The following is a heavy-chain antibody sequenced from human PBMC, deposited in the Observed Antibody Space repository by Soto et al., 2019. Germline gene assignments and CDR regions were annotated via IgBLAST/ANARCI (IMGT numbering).Heavy chain of an antibody. J-gene: IGHJ4*02. CDR1: GGSFSGYY. V-gene: IGHV4-34*01. Sequence: QVQLQQWGAGLLKPSETLSLTCAVYGGSFSGYYWSWIRQPPGKGLEWIGEINHSGSTNYNPSLKSRVTISVDTSKNQFSLKLSSVTAADTAVYYCARSDCSGGSCYSDCGQGTLVTVSS. CDR3: ARSDCSGGSCYSD. CDR2: INHSGST. D-gene: IGHD2-15*01.